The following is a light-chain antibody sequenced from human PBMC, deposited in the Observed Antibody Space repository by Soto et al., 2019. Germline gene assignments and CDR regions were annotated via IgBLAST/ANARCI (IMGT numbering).Light chain of an antibody. J-gene: IGKJ2*01. V-gene: IGKV3-20*01. CDR3: QQDGSSPYT. Sequence: EIVLTQSPGTLSLSPGERATLSCRASQSVSSSHLAWYQQKPVQAPRLLIYGASSRASGIPDRFSGSGSGTDFTLTISRLEPEDFAVYYCQQDGSSPYTFGQGPKL. CDR2: GAS. CDR1: QSVSSSH.